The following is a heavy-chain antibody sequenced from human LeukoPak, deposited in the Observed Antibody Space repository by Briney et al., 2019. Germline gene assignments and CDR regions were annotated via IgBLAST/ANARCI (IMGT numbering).Heavy chain of an antibody. CDR1: GYTFTGYY. V-gene: IGHV1-2*02. Sequence: ASVKVSCKASGYTFTGYYMHWVRQAPGQGPEWMGWINPKSGGTNYAQKFQGRVTMTRDTSISTAYMELSSLRSDDTAVYYCARPSVVRGEGWFDPWGQGTLVTVSS. CDR3: ARPSVVRGEGWFDP. D-gene: IGHD3-10*01. J-gene: IGHJ5*01. CDR2: INPKSGGT.